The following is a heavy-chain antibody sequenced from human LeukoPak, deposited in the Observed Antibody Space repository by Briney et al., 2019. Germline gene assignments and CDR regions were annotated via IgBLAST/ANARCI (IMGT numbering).Heavy chain of an antibody. D-gene: IGHD3-10*01. CDR1: GFTFSSYA. J-gene: IGHJ4*02. Sequence: PGGSLRLSCVASGFTFSSYAMSWVRQAPGKGLEWVSAISGSGGSTYYADSVKGRFTISRDNSKNTLYLQMNSLRAEDTAVYYCAKDRDYYGSGSYPPSLDYWGQGTLVTVSS. CDR2: ISGSGGST. CDR3: AKDRDYYGSGSYPPSLDY. V-gene: IGHV3-23*01.